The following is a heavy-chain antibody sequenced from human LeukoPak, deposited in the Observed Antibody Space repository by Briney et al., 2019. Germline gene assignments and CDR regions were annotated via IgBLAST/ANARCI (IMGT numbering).Heavy chain of an antibody. V-gene: IGHV4-39*07. CDR2: IYHSGST. CDR3: ASYYDSSGYYVDY. CDR1: GGSISSGSYY. J-gene: IGHJ4*02. D-gene: IGHD3-22*01. Sequence: SETLSLTCTVSGGSISSGSYYWGWIRQPPGKGLEWIGSIYHSGSTYYNPSLKSRVTISVDTSKNQFSLKLSSVTAADTAVYYCASYYDSSGYYVDYWGQGTLVTVSS.